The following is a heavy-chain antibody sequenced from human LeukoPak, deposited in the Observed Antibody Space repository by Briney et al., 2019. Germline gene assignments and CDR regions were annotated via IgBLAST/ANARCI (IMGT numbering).Heavy chain of an antibody. CDR2: KWYDGSNK. J-gene: IGHJ6*02. CDR1: VLTFSIYR. V-gene: IGHV3-33*01. CDR3: ARVGEHSSSWYIYYYYGMDV. D-gene: IGHD6-13*01. Sequence: PGVSLTLSCAPSVLTFSIYRMHWVRHAPDKGRKWVAVKWYDGSNKYYADSVKGRFTISRDNSKNTLYLQMNSLRAEDTVVYYCARVGEHSSSWYIYYYYGMDVWGQGTTVTVSS.